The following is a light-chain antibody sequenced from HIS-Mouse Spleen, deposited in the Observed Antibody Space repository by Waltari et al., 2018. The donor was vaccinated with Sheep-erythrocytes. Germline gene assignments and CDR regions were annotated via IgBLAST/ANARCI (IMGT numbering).Light chain of an antibody. CDR1: ALPTKY. Sequence: SYELTQPPSVSVSPGHTARITCSGDALPTKYAYLYQQKSGQAPVLVIYEDSKRPSGIPERFSGSSSGTMATLTISGAQVEDEADYYCYSTDSSGNHYVFGTGTKVTVL. J-gene: IGLJ1*01. CDR3: YSTDSSGNHYV. CDR2: EDS. V-gene: IGLV3-10*01.